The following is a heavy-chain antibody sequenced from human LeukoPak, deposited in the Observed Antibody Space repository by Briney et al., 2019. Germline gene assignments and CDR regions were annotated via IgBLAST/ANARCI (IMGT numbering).Heavy chain of an antibody. CDR3: AAEVDEYSSSSGYY. V-gene: IGHV1-58*02. J-gene: IGHJ4*02. CDR2: IVVGSGNT. CDR1: GFTFTSSA. Sequence: SVKVSCTASGFTFTSSAMQWVRQARGQRLEWIGWIVVGSGNTNYAQKFQERVTITRDMSTSTAYMELSSHRSEDTAVYYCAAEVDEYSSSSGYYWGQGTLVTVSS. D-gene: IGHD6-6*01.